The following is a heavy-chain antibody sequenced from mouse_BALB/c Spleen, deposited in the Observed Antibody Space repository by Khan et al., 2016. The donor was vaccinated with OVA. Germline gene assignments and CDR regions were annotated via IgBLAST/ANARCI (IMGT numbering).Heavy chain of an antibody. J-gene: IGHJ3*01. V-gene: IGHV5-4*02. CDR2: ISDGGSYT. D-gene: IGHD2-1*01. Sequence: EVELVESGGGLVKPGGSLKLSCAASGFTFCDYYMYWVRQTPEKRLEWVATISDGGSYTYYPDSVKGRFTISRDDAKNNLYLQMSSLKSEDTAIYYCARGYYGNPFAYWGQGTLVTVSA. CDR3: ARGYYGNPFAY. CDR1: GFTFCDYY.